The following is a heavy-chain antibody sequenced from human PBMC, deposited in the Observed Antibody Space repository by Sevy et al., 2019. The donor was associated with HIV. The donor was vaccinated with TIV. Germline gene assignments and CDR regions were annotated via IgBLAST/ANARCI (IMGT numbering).Heavy chain of an antibody. V-gene: IGHV3-23*01. CDR1: GFTFSSYA. J-gene: IGHJ6*02. CDR2: ISGSGGST. CDR3: AKVRRSITMIVVVNGMDV. Sequence: GGSLRLSCAASGFTFSSYAMSWVRQAPGKGLEWVSAISGSGGSTYYADSAKGRFTISRDNSKNTLYLQMNSLRAEDTAVYYCAKVRRSITMIVVVNGMDVWGQGTTVTVSS. D-gene: IGHD3-22*01.